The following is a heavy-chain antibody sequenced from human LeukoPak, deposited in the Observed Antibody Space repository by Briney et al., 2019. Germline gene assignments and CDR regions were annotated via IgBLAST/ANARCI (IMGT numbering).Heavy chain of an antibody. J-gene: IGHJ4*02. CDR2: ISGSGGST. CDR3: AKIAETSGTYGQGFDY. D-gene: IGHD1-26*01. V-gene: IGHV3-23*01. Sequence: GGTLRLSCAASGFTFSSYGMSWVRQAPGKGLEWVSAISGSGGSTYYADSVKGRFTISRDNSKNTLYLQVNSLRVEDTAVYYCAKIAETSGTYGQGFDYWGQGTLVTVSS. CDR1: GFTFSSYG.